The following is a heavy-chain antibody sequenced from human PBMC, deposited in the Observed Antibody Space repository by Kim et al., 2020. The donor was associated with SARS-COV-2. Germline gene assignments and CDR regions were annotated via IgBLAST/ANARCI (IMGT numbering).Heavy chain of an antibody. CDR3: ARGREGATGYNWFDP. Sequence: GGSLRLSCAASGFTFSSYDMHWVRQATGKGLEWVSAIGTAGDTYYPGSVKGRFTISRENAKNSLYLQMNSLRAGDTAVYYCARGREGATGYNWFDPWGQGTLVTVSS. CDR2: IGTAGDT. V-gene: IGHV3-13*01. CDR1: GFTFSSYD. D-gene: IGHD1-26*01. J-gene: IGHJ5*02.